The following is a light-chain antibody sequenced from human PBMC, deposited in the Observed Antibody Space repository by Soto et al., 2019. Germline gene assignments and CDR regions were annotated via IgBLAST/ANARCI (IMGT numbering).Light chain of an antibody. J-gene: IGLJ3*02. Sequence: QSALTQPRSVSGSPGQSVTISCTGTSSDVGGYNYVSWYQQHPGKATKLMLHHVSKRPSGVTDRFSASKCGNTASLTISGLPAADEADYYCCSYAGSYLWVFGGGTKLTVL. CDR2: HVS. V-gene: IGLV2-11*01. CDR1: SSDVGGYNY. CDR3: CSYAGSYLWV.